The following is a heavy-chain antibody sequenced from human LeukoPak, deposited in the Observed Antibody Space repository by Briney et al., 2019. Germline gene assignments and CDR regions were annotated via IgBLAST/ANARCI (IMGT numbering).Heavy chain of an antibody. CDR1: GFTFSSYA. D-gene: IGHD3-22*01. Sequence: GGPLRLSCAASGFTFSSYAMSWVRQAPGKGLEWVSAISGSGGSTYYADSVKGRFTISRDNSKNTLYLQMNSLRAEDTAVYYCAKSWYYYDSSGYYKVYWGQGTLVTVSS. J-gene: IGHJ4*02. V-gene: IGHV3-23*01. CDR2: ISGSGGST. CDR3: AKSWYYYDSSGYYKVY.